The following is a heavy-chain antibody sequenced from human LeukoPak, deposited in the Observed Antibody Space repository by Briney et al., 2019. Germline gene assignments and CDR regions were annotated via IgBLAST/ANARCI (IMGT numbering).Heavy chain of an antibody. CDR3: AKWSSVLHYYDSSLHFDY. V-gene: IGHV3-53*05. J-gene: IGHJ4*02. CDR2: IYSGGST. CDR1: GFTVSSNY. Sequence: GGSLRLSCAASGFTVSSNYMSWVRQAPGKGLEWVSIIYSGGSTFYADSVKGRFTISRDNSKNTLYLQMNSLRAEDTAVYYCAKWSSVLHYYDSSLHFDYWGQGTLVTVSS. D-gene: IGHD3-22*01.